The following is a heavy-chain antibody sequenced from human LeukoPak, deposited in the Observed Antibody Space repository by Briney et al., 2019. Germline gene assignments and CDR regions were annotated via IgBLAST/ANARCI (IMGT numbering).Heavy chain of an antibody. D-gene: IGHD3-3*01. CDR2: INHSGST. V-gene: IGHV4-34*01. J-gene: IGHJ6*03. Sequence: SETLSLTCAVYGGSFSGYYWSWIRQPPGKGLHWIGVINHSGSTNYNPSLKSRVTISVDTSKNQFSLKLSSVTAADTAVYYCARGRVFGVRYYYYYMDVWGKGTTVTVSS. CDR1: GGSFSGYY. CDR3: ARGRVFGVRYYYYYMDV.